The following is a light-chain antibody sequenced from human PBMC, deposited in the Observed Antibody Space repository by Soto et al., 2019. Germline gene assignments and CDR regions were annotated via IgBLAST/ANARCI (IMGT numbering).Light chain of an antibody. Sequence: DIQMTQSPSSLSASVGDRVTITCRASQGISSYLAWYQQKPGKVPNLLIYAASSLHSRVPSRFSASGSGTDFTLTISSLQPEDVATYFCQQTYGTPYTFGQGTKLEIK. CDR3: QQTYGTPYT. V-gene: IGKV1-27*01. CDR1: QGISSY. CDR2: AAS. J-gene: IGKJ2*01.